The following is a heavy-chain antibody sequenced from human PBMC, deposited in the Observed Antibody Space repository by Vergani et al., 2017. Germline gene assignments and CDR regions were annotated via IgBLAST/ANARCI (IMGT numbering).Heavy chain of an antibody. CDR1: GYTFTSYG. V-gene: IGHV1-18*01. Sequence: QVQLVQSGAEVKKPGASVKVTCKASGYTFTSYGISWVRQAPGQGLEWMGWISAYTGNTNYAQKLQGRVTMTTDTSTSTAYRELRSLRSDDTSVYYSARDSGVVKDTAYYYGMDDWGQGTTVTVSS. CDR2: ISAYTGNT. CDR3: ARDSGVVKDTAYYYGMDD. J-gene: IGHJ6*02. D-gene: IGHD5-18*01.